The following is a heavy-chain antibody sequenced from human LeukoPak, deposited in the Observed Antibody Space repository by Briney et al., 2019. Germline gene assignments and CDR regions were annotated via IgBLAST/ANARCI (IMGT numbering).Heavy chain of an antibody. Sequence: NPSETLSLTCTVSGGSISSYYWSWIRQPPGKGVEWIGYIYYSGSTNYNPSLKSRVTISVDTSKNQFSLKLSSVTAADTAVYYCARSPLRILEWLFFDYWGQGTLVTVSS. CDR3: ARSPLRILEWLFFDY. D-gene: IGHD3-3*01. V-gene: IGHV4-59*01. J-gene: IGHJ4*02. CDR2: IYYSGST. CDR1: GGSISSYY.